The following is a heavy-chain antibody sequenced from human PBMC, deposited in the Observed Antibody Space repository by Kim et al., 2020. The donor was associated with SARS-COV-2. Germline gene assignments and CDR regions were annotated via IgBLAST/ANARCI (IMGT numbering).Heavy chain of an antibody. V-gene: IGHV3-15*01. CDR2: TT. J-gene: IGHJ4*02. CDR3: TTVFSDYGDY. Sequence: TTDYAAPLKGRFTISRDDSKNTLYLQMNSLKTEDTAVYYCTTVFSDYGDYVGQGTLVTVSS.